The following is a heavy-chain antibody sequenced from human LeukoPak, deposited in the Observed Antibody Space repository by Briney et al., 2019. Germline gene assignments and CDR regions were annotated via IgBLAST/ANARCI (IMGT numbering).Heavy chain of an antibody. J-gene: IGHJ4*02. D-gene: IGHD3-22*01. CDR3: AKYYYDSSGDY. CDR1: GFTFSNYG. CDR2: IWYDGSQK. Sequence: PGGSLRLSCAVSGFTFSNYGMHWVRQAPGKGLEWEAVIWYDGSQKYYADSVKGRFTIYKDDSTNTLFLQMNSLRVEDTAVYYCAKYYYDSSGDYWGQGTLVTVSS. V-gene: IGHV3-33*02.